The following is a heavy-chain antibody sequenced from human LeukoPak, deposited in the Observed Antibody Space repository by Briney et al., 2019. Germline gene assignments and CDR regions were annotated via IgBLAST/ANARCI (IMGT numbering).Heavy chain of an antibody. CDR3: ARVSAAGTGFLDL. J-gene: IGHJ2*01. CDR2: IKQDGSAQ. V-gene: IGHV3-7*01. Sequence: GGSLRLSCAASGFTFSTNWMSWVRQAPGKGLEWVANIKQDGSAQNYVDSVKGRLTTSRDNAKNSLFLQMNSLRVEDTALYYCARVSAAGTGFLDLWGRGTLVLVSA. CDR1: GFTFSTNW. D-gene: IGHD6-13*01.